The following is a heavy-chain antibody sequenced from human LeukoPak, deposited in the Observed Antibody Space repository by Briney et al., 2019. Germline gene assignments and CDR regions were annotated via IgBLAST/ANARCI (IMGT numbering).Heavy chain of an antibody. CDR3: ARASSGYYWDFDY. J-gene: IGHJ4*02. D-gene: IGHD3-22*01. CDR2: IYYRGNT. CDR1: GDSISSYNYF. Sequence: SETLSLTCTVSGDSISSYNYFWGWIRQPPGKGPEWVGSIYYRGNTYYNPSLKSRVTLSADTSKNQFSLKVTSVTAADTAAYYCARASSGYYWDFDYWGQGALVTVSS. V-gene: IGHV4-39*01.